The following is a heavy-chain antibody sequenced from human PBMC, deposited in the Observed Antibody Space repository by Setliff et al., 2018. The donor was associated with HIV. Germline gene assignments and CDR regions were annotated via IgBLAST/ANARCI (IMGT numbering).Heavy chain of an antibody. D-gene: IGHD3-10*01. J-gene: IGHJ6*02. CDR3: ARARYIVIRGDAGMDV. CDR1: GGSINSGGYY. Sequence: SVTLSLTCTVSGGSINSGGYYWVWIRQPALKRLEWIGRIYTSGLTNYNPSLKSRVTISVDTSKNPVSLKLRSVTASDPAVYYRARARYIVIRGDAGMDVWGPGTTVTVSS. CDR2: IYTSGLT. V-gene: IGHV4-61*02.